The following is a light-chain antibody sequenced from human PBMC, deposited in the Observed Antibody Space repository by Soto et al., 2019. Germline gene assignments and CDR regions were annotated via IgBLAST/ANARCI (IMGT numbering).Light chain of an antibody. V-gene: IGKV1-27*01. CDR2: GAF. CDR1: QGIANY. CDR3: QKYNTVPIT. Sequence: DIQMTQSPSSLSASVGDRVTITCRASQGIANYLAWYQQKPEKAPKLLISGAFTLQSGVPSRFSGSGSGTDFTLTISSLQPEDVATYYCQKYNTVPITFGQGTRLEIK. J-gene: IGKJ5*01.